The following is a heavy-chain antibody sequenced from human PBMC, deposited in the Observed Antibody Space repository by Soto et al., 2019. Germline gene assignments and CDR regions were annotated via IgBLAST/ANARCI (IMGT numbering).Heavy chain of an antibody. CDR1: GHSISSDYY. CDR2: IYHSGST. Sequence: SETLSLTCAVSGHSISSDYYWGWIRQPPGKGLEWIGSIYHSGSTYYNPSLKSRVTISVDTSKNQFSLKLSSVTTADTAVYYCAMASIGYSHGPFDYWGQGTRVTVSS. D-gene: IGHD5-18*01. CDR3: AMASIGYSHGPFDY. V-gene: IGHV4-38-2*01. J-gene: IGHJ4*02.